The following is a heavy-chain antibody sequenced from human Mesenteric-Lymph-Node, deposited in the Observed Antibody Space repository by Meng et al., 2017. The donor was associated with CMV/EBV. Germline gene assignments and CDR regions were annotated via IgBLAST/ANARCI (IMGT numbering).Heavy chain of an antibody. J-gene: IGHJ6*02. V-gene: IGHV3-9*01. CDR3: AKAIGPTVMGSYGMDV. Sequence: SLKISCAASGFTFSAYAMMWVRQAPGKGLEWVSGISGDSVTIFYADSVKGRFTISRDNARNSLYLEMNSLRSEDTALYYCAKAIGPTVMGSYGMDVWGQGTTVTVSS. CDR1: GFTFSAYA. CDR2: ISGDSVTI. D-gene: IGHD4-11*01.